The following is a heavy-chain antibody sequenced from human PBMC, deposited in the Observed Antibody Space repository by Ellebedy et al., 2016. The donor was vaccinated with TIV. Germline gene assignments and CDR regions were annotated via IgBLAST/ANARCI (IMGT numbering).Heavy chain of an antibody. V-gene: IGHV1-24*01. CDR3: ATRAQKNDFSLDI. J-gene: IGHJ3*02. Sequence: ASVKVSCXVSGYTLTELSMHWVRQAPGKGLEWMGGFDPEDGETIYAQKFQGRVTMTEDTSTDTAYMELSSLRSEDTAVYYCATRAQKNDFSLDIWGQGTMVTVSS. D-gene: IGHD1-1*01. CDR1: GYTLTELS. CDR2: FDPEDGET.